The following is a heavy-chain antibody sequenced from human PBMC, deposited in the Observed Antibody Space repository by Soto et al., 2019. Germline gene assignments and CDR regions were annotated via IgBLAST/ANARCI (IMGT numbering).Heavy chain of an antibody. J-gene: IGHJ5*02. D-gene: IGHD1-1*01. CDR1: GGSISSSSYY. Sequence: QLQLQESGPGLVKPSETLSLTCTVSGGSISSSSYYWGWIRQPPGKGLEWIGSIYYSGSTYYNPSLKSRVTISVDTSKNQFSLKLSSVTAADTAVYYCARGGGIDTTRFDPWGQGTLVTVSS. CDR2: IYYSGST. CDR3: ARGGGIDTTRFDP. V-gene: IGHV4-39*01.